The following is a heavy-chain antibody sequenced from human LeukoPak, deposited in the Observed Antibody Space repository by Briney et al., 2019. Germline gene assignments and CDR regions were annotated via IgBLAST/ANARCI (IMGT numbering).Heavy chain of an antibody. V-gene: IGHV3-13*01. J-gene: IGHJ4*02. D-gene: IGHD5/OR15-5a*01. CDR2: IGTAGDT. Sequence: PGGSLRLSCAASGFTFSSYDMHWVRQVAGQGLEWVSGIGTAGDTYYPGSVKGRFTISRENGMNSLYLQINGLRAGDTAVYYCVRGRYSVYDRDPGAFDYWGQGTLVTVSS. CDR3: VRGRYSVYDRDPGAFDY. CDR1: GFTFSSYD.